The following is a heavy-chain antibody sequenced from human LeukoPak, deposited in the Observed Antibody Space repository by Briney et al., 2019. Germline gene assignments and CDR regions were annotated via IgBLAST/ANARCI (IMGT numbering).Heavy chain of an antibody. D-gene: IGHD3-9*01. J-gene: IGHJ5*02. V-gene: IGHV4-4*07. CDR3: ARLDILVPRAVEWFDP. CDR2: ISSTGTT. Sequence: SETLSLTCAVSGDSISGKYWSWIRRPAGRGLEWLGRISSTGTTDYSPSLKGRATMSLDTSKNQFSLSLTSVTAADTAVYYCARLDILVPRAVEWFDPWGQGTLVIVSS. CDR1: GDSISGKY.